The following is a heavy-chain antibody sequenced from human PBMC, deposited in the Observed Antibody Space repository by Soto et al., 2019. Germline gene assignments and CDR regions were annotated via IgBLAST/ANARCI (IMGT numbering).Heavy chain of an antibody. CDR2: ISSNGGST. D-gene: IGHD3-22*01. Sequence: PGGSLRLSCSASGFTFSSYAMHWVRQAPGKGLEYVSAISSNGGSTYYADSVKGRFTISRDNSKNTLYLQMSSLRAEDTAVYYCVKESGYYDSSGYSWGQGTLVTVSS. CDR3: VKESGYYDSSGYS. V-gene: IGHV3-64D*06. CDR1: GFTFSSYA. J-gene: IGHJ4*02.